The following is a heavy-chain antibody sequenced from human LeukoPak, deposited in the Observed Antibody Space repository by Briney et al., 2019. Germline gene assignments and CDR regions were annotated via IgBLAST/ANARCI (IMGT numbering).Heavy chain of an antibody. J-gene: IGHJ4*02. Sequence: GGSLRLSCSVSGITLSNYGLSWVRQAPGKGLEWVAGISGSGGATNYADSVKGRFTISRDNSKNTLYLQMNSLRAEDTAVYYCAKDRRYYGSGSTIDYWGQGTLVTVSS. V-gene: IGHV3-23*01. CDR3: AKDRRYYGSGSTIDY. D-gene: IGHD3-10*01. CDR1: GITLSNYG. CDR2: ISGSGGAT.